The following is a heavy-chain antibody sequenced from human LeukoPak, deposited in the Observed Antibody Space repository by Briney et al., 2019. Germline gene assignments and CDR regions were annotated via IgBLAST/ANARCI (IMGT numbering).Heavy chain of an antibody. Sequence: SQTLSLTCAISGDSVSSNSATCNWIRQSPSRGLEWLGRTYYRSKWYNEYAPSVKGRIAFNPDTSKNQFSLQLNSVTPEDTAVYYCARALSRYFDYWGQGTLVAVSS. V-gene: IGHV6-1*01. J-gene: IGHJ4*02. D-gene: IGHD5/OR15-5a*01. CDR3: ARALSRYFDY. CDR2: TYYRSKWYN. CDR1: GDSVSSNSAT.